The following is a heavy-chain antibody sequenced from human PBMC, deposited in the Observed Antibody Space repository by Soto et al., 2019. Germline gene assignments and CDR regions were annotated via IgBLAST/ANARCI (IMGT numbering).Heavy chain of an antibody. CDR1: GGSISSGGYY. J-gene: IGHJ6*02. CDR2: IYYSGST. Sequence: QVQLQESGPGLVKPSQTLSLTCTVSGGSISSGGYYWSWIRQHPGKGLEWIGYIYYSGSTYYNPSLKRRVTISVDTSKNQFSLKLSSVTAADTAVYYCARDYGSGSSYYGMDVWGQGTTVTVSS. D-gene: IGHD3-10*01. V-gene: IGHV4-31*03. CDR3: ARDYGSGSSYYGMDV.